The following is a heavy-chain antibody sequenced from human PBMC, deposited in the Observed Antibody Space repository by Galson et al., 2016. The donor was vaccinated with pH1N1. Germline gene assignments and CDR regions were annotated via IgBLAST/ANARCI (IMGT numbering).Heavy chain of an antibody. V-gene: IGHV3-30*02. CDR1: GFTFSSYN. J-gene: IGHJ4*02. CDR2: IRFDGSNR. Sequence: SLRLSCAASGFTFSSYNMHWVRQAPGKGPEWVAFIRFDGSNRKYASSLKGRFTISRDNSKDTLYLQMNSLRAEDTAIYYCAKDGGWQLYPSPFDNWGQGTLVTVSS. CDR3: AKDGGWQLYPSPFDN. D-gene: IGHD4-23*01.